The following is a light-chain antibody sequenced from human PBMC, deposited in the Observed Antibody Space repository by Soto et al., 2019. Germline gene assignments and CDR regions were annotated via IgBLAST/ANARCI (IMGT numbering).Light chain of an antibody. CDR2: WAS. CDR3: QQYYSKRT. J-gene: IGKJ1*01. Sequence: DIVMTQSPDSLAVSLGERATINCKSSQSVLYSSNNKNYLAWYQQKPGQPPKLLIYWASTRESGVPDRFSGSGSGTDFTLTIRSLQAEDVAVYYCQQYYSKRTFGQGTKVEIK. V-gene: IGKV4-1*01. CDR1: QSVLYSSNNKNY.